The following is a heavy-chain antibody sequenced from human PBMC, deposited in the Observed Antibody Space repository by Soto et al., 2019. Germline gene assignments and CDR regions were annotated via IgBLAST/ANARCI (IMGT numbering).Heavy chain of an antibody. CDR3: ARPFPDKTYYYSGMDV. CDR2: ISRSGDRT. CDR1: GFIFSDFA. V-gene: IGHV3-23*01. J-gene: IGHJ6*02. Sequence: SLRLSCVASGFIFSDFAMSWVRQTPGKGLEWVATISRSGDRTYYADSVRGRLIVSRDNSKDTLFLQLNSLRADDAALYYCARPFPDKTYYYSGMDVWGQGTTVTVSS. D-gene: IGHD2-21*01.